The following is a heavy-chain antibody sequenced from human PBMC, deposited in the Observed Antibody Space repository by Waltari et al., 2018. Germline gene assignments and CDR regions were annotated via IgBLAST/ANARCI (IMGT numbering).Heavy chain of an antibody. D-gene: IGHD3-22*01. CDR3: ARVVELRSSGYLYNWFDP. Sequence: QVQLVQSGAEVKKPGASVKVSCKASGYTFTSYGISWVRQAPGQGLEWMGWISADNGNTNYAQKLQGRVTMTTDKATSTAYMELRSLRSDDTAVYYCARVVELRSSGYLYNWFDPWGQGTLVTVSS. V-gene: IGHV1-18*01. CDR1: GYTFTSYG. J-gene: IGHJ5*02. CDR2: ISADNGNT.